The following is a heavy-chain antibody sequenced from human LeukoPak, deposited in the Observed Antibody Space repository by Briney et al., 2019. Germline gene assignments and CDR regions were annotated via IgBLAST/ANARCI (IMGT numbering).Heavy chain of an antibody. J-gene: IGHJ4*02. CDR2: INYTGTT. V-gene: IGHV4-59*01. D-gene: IGHD2-8*01. CDR3: ARGRGVYGDY. CDR1: GGSISDYY. Sequence: SETLSLTCTVSGGSISDYYWAWIRQPPGRRLEWIGYINYTGTTNYNPSFKGRVIISVDTSKNQFSLKLNSVTAADTAMYYCARGRGVYGDYWGQGALVTVSS.